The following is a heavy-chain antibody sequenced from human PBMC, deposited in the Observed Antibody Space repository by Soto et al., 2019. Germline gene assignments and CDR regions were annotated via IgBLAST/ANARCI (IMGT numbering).Heavy chain of an antibody. CDR1: GFSLSTSGLG. J-gene: IGHJ4*02. V-gene: IGHV2-5*02. CDR3: AHCLVATKMEY. CDR2: IYWDDDK. Sequence: QITLKESGPTLVKPTQTLTLTCTFSGFSLSTSGLGVGWIRQPPGKALEWLALIYWDDDKRYSPSLKSRLTITTDTSKNQVVLTMTNMDPVDTATYYCAHCLVATKMEYWGQGTLVTVSS. D-gene: IGHD5-12*01.